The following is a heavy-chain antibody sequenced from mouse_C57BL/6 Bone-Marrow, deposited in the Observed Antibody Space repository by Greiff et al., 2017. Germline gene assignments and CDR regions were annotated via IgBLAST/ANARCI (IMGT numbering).Heavy chain of an antibody. CDR1: GFTFSSYA. V-gene: IGHV5-6*03. D-gene: IGHD2-5*01. Sequence: EVKLVESGGGLVKPGGSLKLSCAASGFTFSSYAMSWVRQTPDKRLEWVATISSGGSYTYYPDSVKGRFTISRDNAKNTLYLQMSSLKSEDTAMYYCARRAYYSNYWFAYGGQGTLVTVSA. CDR3: ARRAYYSNYWFAY. CDR2: ISSGGSYT. J-gene: IGHJ3*01.